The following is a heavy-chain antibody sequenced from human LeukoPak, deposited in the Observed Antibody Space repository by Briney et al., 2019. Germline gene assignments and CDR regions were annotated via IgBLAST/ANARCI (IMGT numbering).Heavy chain of an antibody. V-gene: IGHV3-48*03. D-gene: IGHD6-13*01. CDR1: GFTFSSYE. Sequence: GGSLRLSCAASGFTFSSYEMNWVRQAPGKGLEWISYISSSGITMYYADSVKGRFTISRDNAKNSLYLQMNSLRAEDTAIYYCASSSWYALDYWGQGTLVTVSS. CDR3: ASSSWYALDY. J-gene: IGHJ4*02. CDR2: ISSSGITM.